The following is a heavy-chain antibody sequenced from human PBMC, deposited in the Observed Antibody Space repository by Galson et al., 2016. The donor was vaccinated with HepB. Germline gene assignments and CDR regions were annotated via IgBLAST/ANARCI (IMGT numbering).Heavy chain of an antibody. CDR3: ARRRFGVPFDS. J-gene: IGHJ4*02. Sequence: SLRLSCAASGFTFSTYWMHWVRQFPGTGLEWLSHIDNDGRGTTYADSVKGRFIISRDNAKNTLYLQMSSLRVEDTALYYCARRRFGVPFDSWGQGTLVTVSS. D-gene: IGHD3-16*01. CDR2: IDNDGRGT. CDR1: GFTFSTYW. V-gene: IGHV3-74*01.